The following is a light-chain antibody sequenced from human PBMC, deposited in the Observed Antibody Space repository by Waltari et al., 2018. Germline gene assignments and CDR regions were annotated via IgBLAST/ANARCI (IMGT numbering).Light chain of an antibody. Sequence: EVVLTQSPATLSLSPGARATLSCRASYSVSSYFAWYKHRPGHSPRLLIYDASKRAPGIPARFSGSGSVTDFTLTINNVEPEDVAVYYCQHIFTFGPGSRVEIK. J-gene: IGKJ3*01. CDR3: QHIFT. V-gene: IGKV3-11*01. CDR1: YSVSSY. CDR2: DAS.